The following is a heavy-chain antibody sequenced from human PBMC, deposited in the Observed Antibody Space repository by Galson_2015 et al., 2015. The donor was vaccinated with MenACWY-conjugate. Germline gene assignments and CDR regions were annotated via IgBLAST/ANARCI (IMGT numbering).Heavy chain of an antibody. D-gene: IGHD3-3*01. CDR2: ISGDSLYI. J-gene: IGHJ4*02. Sequence: SLRLSCAASGFTFSTYSMHWVRQTPGKGLEWVSSISGDSLYIYYADSMRGRFTISRDDSQTSVYLQMNSLKTEDTAVYFCTRLGRFWGGQDYWGPGSLVIVSS. CDR1: GFTFSTYS. V-gene: IGHV3-21*04. CDR3: TRLGRFWGGQDY.